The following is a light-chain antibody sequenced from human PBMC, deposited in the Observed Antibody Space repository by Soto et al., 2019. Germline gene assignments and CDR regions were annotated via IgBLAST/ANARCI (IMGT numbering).Light chain of an antibody. J-gene: IGLJ1*01. V-gene: IGLV2-14*01. Sequence: QSVLTQPASVSGSPGQSITISCTGTSSDVGDYKYVSWYQQHPGKAPKLIIYEVSNRPSGVSSRFSGSQSGNTASLTISGLQTEDEADYYCSSYRSGNSLDVFGTGTKLTVL. CDR2: EVS. CDR1: SSDVGDYKY. CDR3: SSYRSGNSLDV.